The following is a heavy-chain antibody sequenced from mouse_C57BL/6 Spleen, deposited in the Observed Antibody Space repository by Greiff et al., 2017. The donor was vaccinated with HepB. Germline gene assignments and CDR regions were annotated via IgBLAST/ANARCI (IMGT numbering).Heavy chain of an antibody. CDR1: GFTFSDYG. CDR2: ISSGSSTI. Sequence: EVQVVESGGGLVKPGGSLKLSCAASGFTFSDYGMHWVRQAPEKGLEWVAYISSGSSTIYYAHTVKGRFTISRDKAKTPLFLQMTSLRSEDTAMYYCARVLRDYAMDCWGQGPSVTVSS. D-gene: IGHD1-1*01. V-gene: IGHV5-17*01. J-gene: IGHJ4*01. CDR3: ARVLRDYAMDC.